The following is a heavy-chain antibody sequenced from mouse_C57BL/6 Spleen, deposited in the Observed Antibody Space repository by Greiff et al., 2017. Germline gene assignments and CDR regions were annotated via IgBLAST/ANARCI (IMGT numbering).Heavy chain of an antibody. Sequence: EVQLQQSGTVLARPGASVKMSCTTSGYTFTSYWMHWVKQRPGQGLEWIGAIYPGNSDTSYNQKFKGKAKLTAVTSASTAYMELSSLTNEDSAVYYCTRHYGSKDFDYWGQGTTLTVSS. CDR3: TRHYGSKDFDY. D-gene: IGHD1-1*01. J-gene: IGHJ2*01. V-gene: IGHV1-5*01. CDR2: IYPGNSDT. CDR1: GYTFTSYW.